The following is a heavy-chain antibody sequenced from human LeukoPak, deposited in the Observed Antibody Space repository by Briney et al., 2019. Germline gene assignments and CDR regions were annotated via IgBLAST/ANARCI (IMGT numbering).Heavy chain of an antibody. CDR2: INPSGGST. J-gene: IGHJ5*02. CDR3: ARRAQLVAGFDP. Sequence: ASVKVSCKASGYTFTSYYMHWVRQAPGQGLEWMGLINPSGGSTSYAQKFQGRVTMTRDTSTSTVYMELSSLRSEDTAVYYCARRAQLVAGFDPWGQGTLVTVSS. CDR1: GYTFTSYY. V-gene: IGHV1-46*01. D-gene: IGHD6-13*01.